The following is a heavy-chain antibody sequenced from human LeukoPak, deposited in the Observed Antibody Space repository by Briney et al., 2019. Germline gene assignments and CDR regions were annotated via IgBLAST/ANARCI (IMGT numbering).Heavy chain of an antibody. CDR3: AKGTKLLWFGGN. J-gene: IGHJ4*02. V-gene: IGHV3-23*01. CDR2: ISGSGGST. D-gene: IGHD3-10*01. CDR1: GFTFSSYA. Sequence: GGSLRLSCAASGFTFSSYAMSWVRQAPGKGLEWVSAISGSGGSTDYADSVKGRFTISRDNSKNTMYLQMNSLIAEDTAVYYCAKGTKLLWFGGNWGQGTLVTVSS.